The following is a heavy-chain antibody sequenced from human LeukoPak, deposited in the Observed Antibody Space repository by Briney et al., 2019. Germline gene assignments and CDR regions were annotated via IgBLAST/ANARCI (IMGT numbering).Heavy chain of an antibody. Sequence: ASVKVSCKASGYTFTGYYMHWVRQAPGQGLEGMGWINPNSGGTNYAQKFQGRVTMTRDTSISTAYMELSRLRSDDTAVYHCARDRDYYDSSGYSLPDYWGQGTLVTVSS. CDR2: INPNSGGT. CDR1: GYTFTGYY. J-gene: IGHJ4*02. CDR3: ARDRDYYDSSGYSLPDY. D-gene: IGHD3-22*01. V-gene: IGHV1-2*02.